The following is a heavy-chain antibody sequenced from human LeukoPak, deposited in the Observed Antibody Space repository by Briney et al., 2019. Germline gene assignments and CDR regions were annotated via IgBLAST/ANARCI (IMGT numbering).Heavy chain of an antibody. CDR3: AKDHSSGWYSEPYFDY. CDR1: GFTFSSYG. Sequence: PGRSPRLSCAASGFTFSSYGMHWVRQAPGRGLEWVAVISYDGSNKYYADSVKGRFTISRDNSKNTLYLQMNSLRAEDTAVYYCAKDHSSGWYSEPYFDYWGQGTLVTVSS. J-gene: IGHJ4*02. CDR2: ISYDGSNK. D-gene: IGHD6-19*01. V-gene: IGHV3-30*18.